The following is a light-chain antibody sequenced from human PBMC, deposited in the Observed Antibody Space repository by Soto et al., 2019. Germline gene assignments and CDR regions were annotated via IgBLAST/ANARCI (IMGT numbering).Light chain of an antibody. V-gene: IGLV2-14*01. CDR3: SSYTSSSTLD. Sequence: QSALTQPASVSGSPGQSITISCTGTGSDVGGYDYVSWYQQHPDKAPKLMVYEVSNRPSGVSNRFSGSKSGNTASLTISGLQADDEADYYCSSYTSSSTLDFGTGTKVTVL. CDR1: GSDVGGYDY. J-gene: IGLJ1*01. CDR2: EVS.